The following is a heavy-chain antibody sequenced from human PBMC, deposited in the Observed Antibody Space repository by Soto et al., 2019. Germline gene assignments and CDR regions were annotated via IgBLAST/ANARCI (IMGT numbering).Heavy chain of an antibody. D-gene: IGHD4-17*01. J-gene: IGHJ4*02. CDR3: AHKGYGVCPIDY. CDR1: GFSLSTSGVG. V-gene: IGHV2-5*02. Sequence: QITLKESGPPLVKPTQTLTLTCTFSGFSLSTSGVGVGWIRQPPGKALEWLAVIYWDDSKHYSPSLKSRLTITKDTSKNQVVLTLTNMDPVDTATYYFAHKGYGVCPIDYWGQGTLVTVSS. CDR2: IYWDDSK.